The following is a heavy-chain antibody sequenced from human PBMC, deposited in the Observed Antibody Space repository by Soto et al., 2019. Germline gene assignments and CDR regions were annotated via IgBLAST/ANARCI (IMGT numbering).Heavy chain of an antibody. CDR3: ARYQSEVPFDAFYI. Sequence: PGGSLRLSCAASGFTFSSYWMTWVRQAPGKGLEWVANINQGGSEKYYVDSVKGRFTISRDNAKNSLYLQMNSLRAEDTAVYYCARYQSEVPFDAFYIWGQGTMVPVSS. CDR2: INQGGSEK. D-gene: IGHD2-2*01. V-gene: IGHV3-7*01. CDR1: GFTFSSYW. J-gene: IGHJ3*02.